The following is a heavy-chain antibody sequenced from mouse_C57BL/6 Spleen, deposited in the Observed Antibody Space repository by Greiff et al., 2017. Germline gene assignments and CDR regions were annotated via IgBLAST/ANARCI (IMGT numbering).Heavy chain of an antibody. D-gene: IGHD2-5*01. J-gene: IGHJ2*01. CDR1: GYAFSSYW. CDR2: IYPGDGDT. CDR3: ARLGWGSNYGY. Sequence: QVQLQQSGAELVKPGASVKISCKASGYAFSSYWMNWVKQRPGKGLEWIGQIYPGDGDTNYNGKFKGKATLTADKSSSTAYMQLSSLTSEDSAVYFCARLGWGSNYGYWGQGTTLTVSS. V-gene: IGHV1-80*01.